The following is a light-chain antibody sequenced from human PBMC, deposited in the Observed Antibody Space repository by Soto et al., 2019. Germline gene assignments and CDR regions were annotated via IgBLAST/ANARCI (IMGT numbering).Light chain of an antibody. V-gene: IGKV3-20*01. Sequence: EIVLTQSPGTLSLSPGERATLSCRASQSVSSSYLAWYQQKPGQAPRLLIYGASSRATGIPDRFGGSGSGTDFTLTISRLEPEDFAVYYCQQYGSPRVTFGQGTRLEI. CDR2: GAS. CDR3: QQYGSPRVT. CDR1: QSVSSSY. J-gene: IGKJ5*01.